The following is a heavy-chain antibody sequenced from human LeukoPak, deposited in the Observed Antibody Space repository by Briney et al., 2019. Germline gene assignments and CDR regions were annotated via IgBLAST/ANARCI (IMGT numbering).Heavy chain of an antibody. CDR2: INYSGST. CDR3: ARHGNYYGSGSYY. CDR1: RFTFSNYW. J-gene: IGHJ4*02. D-gene: IGHD3-10*01. V-gene: IGHV4-34*01. Sequence: TWGSLRLSCVVSRFTFSNYWMSWIRQPPGKGLEWIGEINYSGSTNYNPSLKSRVTISVDTSKNQFSLKLSSVTAADTAVYYCARHGNYYGSGSYYWGQGTLVTVSS.